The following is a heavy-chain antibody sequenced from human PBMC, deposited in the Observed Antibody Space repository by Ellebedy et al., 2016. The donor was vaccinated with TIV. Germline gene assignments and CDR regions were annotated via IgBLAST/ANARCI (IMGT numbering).Heavy chain of an antibody. V-gene: IGHV3-66*01. CDR3: ANRHIFLPQ. Sequence: PGGSLRLSCAASGFTVSSNYMSRARQAPGKGLEWVSLIYSGGGTSYAGSVKGRFTISRDNSKKPLYLQMNSLRAEDTAVYYLANRHIFLPQWGQGTLVTVSS. J-gene: IGHJ4*02. D-gene: IGHD3-9*01. CDR2: IYSGGGT. CDR1: GFTVSSNY.